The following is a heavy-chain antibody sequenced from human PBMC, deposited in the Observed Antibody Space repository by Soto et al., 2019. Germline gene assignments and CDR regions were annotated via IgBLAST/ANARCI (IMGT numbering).Heavy chain of an antibody. D-gene: IGHD3-22*01. V-gene: IGHV5-51*01. CDR1: GYSFTSYW. CDR2: IYPGDSDT. J-gene: IGHJ6*02. CDR3: SRRLKPHPDEGIYYYYGMDV. Sequence: PGESLKISCKGSGYSFTSYWIGWVRQMPGKGLEWMGIIYPGDSDTRYSPSFQGQVTISADKSISTAYLQWSSLKASDTAMYYCSRRLKPHPDEGIYYYYGMDVWGQGTTVTVSS.